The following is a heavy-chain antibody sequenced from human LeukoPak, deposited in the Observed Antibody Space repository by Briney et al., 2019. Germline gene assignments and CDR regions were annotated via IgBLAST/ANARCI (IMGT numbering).Heavy chain of an antibody. Sequence: SETLSLTCAVSDYSISSGNYWGWIRQPAGKGLEWIGRIYTSGSTNYNPSLKSRVTISVDKSKNQFSLKVSSVTAADTAVYYCARSWGLQFVHDYWGQGTLVTVSS. CDR3: ARSWGLQFVHDY. CDR1: DYSISSGNY. D-gene: IGHD5-24*01. V-gene: IGHV4-61*02. CDR2: IYTSGST. J-gene: IGHJ4*02.